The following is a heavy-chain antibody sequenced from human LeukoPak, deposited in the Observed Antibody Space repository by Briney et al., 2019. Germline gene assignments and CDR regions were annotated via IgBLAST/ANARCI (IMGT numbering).Heavy chain of an antibody. CDR3: ARGSWKAFDY. CDR1: GFTFSSYS. Sequence: PGGSLRLSCAASGFTFSSYSMNWVRQPPGKGLEWIGSIYYSGSTYYNPSLKSRVTISVDTSKNQFSLKLSSVTAADTAVYYCARGSWKAFDYWGQGTLVTVSS. V-gene: IGHV4-39*07. J-gene: IGHJ4*02. D-gene: IGHD1-1*01. CDR2: IYYSGST.